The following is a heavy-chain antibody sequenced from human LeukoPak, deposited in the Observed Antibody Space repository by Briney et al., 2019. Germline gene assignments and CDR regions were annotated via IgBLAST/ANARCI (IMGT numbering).Heavy chain of an antibody. D-gene: IGHD1-1*01. CDR1: GRSISSSPYY. V-gene: IGHV4-39*01. Sequence: SQTLSLTCTVSGRSISSSPYYWGWIRQPPGKGLEWIGTIYYSGSTYYNPSLKSRVTISVDTSKNQFSLKLTSVTAADTAVYYCARPVPSRLGWFDPWGQGTLVTVSS. CDR3: ARPVPSRLGWFDP. CDR2: IYYSGST. J-gene: IGHJ5*02.